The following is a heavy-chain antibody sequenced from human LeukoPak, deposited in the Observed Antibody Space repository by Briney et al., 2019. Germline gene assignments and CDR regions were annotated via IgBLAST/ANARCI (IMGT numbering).Heavy chain of an antibody. J-gene: IGHJ3*02. V-gene: IGHV3-7*05. CDR1: GVTFSSYW. CDR3: ARDDGGSLDI. D-gene: IGHD1-26*01. Sequence: AGSLTLSCAASGVTFSSYWLAWVRQAPGKGLEWVANIKQDGSEKHYVDSVKGRFTISRDNAKNSLYLHMHSLSAEDTAVYYCARDDGGSLDIWGQGTMVTVSS. CDR2: IKQDGSEK.